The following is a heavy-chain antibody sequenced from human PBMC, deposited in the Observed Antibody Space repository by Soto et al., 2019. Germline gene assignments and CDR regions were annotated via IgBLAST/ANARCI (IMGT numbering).Heavy chain of an antibody. CDR3: AREALYCSGGSCYFGAFDI. CDR2: IRSSGSTI. D-gene: IGHD2-15*01. V-gene: IGHV3-11*01. Sequence: QVQLVESGGGLVKPGGSPRLSCAASGFTFSDYYMSWIRQAPGKGLEWVSYIRSSGSTIYYADSVKGRFTISRDNAKNFLYLQMNSLRAEDTVVYYCAREALYCSGGSCYFGAFDIWGQGTMVTVSS. CDR1: GFTFSDYY. J-gene: IGHJ3*02.